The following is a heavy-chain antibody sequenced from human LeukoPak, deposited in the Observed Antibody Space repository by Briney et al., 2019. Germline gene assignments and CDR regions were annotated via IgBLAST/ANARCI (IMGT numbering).Heavy chain of an antibody. CDR3: ARRPYGDYFDY. Sequence: PSETLSLTCTVSGGSISSYYWSWIRQPPGKGLEWIGYIYYSGSTNYNPSLKSRVTISVDTSKNQFSLKLSSVTAADTAVYYCARRPYGDYFDYGGQGTLVTVSS. CDR1: GGSISSYY. CDR2: IYYSGST. J-gene: IGHJ4*02. D-gene: IGHD4-17*01. V-gene: IGHV4-59*01.